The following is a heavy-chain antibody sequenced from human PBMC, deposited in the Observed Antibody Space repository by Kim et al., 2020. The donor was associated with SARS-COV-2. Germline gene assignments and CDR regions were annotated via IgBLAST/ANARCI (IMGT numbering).Heavy chain of an antibody. CDR2: IVVGSGNT. CDR3: AAPRLGQQLDYYYYYYGMDV. V-gene: IGHV1-58*01. J-gene: IGHJ6*02. D-gene: IGHD6-13*01. CDR1: GFTFTSSA. Sequence: SVKVSCKASGFTFTSSAVQWVRQARGQRLEWIGWIVVGSGNTNYAQKFQERVTITRDMSTSTAYMELSSLRSEDTAVYYCAAPRLGQQLDYYYYYYGMDVWAQGTTVTVS.